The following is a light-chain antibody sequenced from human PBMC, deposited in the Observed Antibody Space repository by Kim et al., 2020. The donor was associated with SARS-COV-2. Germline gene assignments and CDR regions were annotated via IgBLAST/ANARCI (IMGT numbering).Light chain of an antibody. Sequence: SYELTQPPSVSVSPGQTASITCSGDKLGDKYACWYQQKPGQSPVLVIYQDSKRPSGIPERFSGSNSGNTATLTISGTQAMDEADYYCQAWDSSQHAVFGGGTQLTVL. CDR3: QAWDSSQHAV. CDR1: KLGDKY. CDR2: QDS. V-gene: IGLV3-1*01. J-gene: IGLJ7*01.